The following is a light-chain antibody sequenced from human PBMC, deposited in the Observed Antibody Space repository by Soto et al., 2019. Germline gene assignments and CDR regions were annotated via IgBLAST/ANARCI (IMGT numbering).Light chain of an antibody. J-gene: IGKJ3*01. CDR3: QQYDNLVT. CDR1: QAMTEF. V-gene: IGKV1-33*01. CDR2: DGS. Sequence: DIQMTQSPSSLSASIGDRVTITCQASQAMTEFLNWYQQKPGKAPKLLIYDGSNLQTGVPSRFSGSRSGTNFTFTISRLQPEDTATYYCQQYDNLVTFGPGTKVDIK.